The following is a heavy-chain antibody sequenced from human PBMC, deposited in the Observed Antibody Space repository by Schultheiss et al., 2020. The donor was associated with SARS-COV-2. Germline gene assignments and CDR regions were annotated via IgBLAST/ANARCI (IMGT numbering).Heavy chain of an antibody. V-gene: IGHV5-51*01. J-gene: IGHJ5*02. CDR2: IYPGDSDT. CDR1: GYSFTSYW. D-gene: IGHD1-26*01. CDR3: ARLSERLGYSGYP. Sequence: GGSLRLSCKGSGYSFTSYWIGWVRQMPGKGLEWMGIIYPGDSDTRYSPSFQGQVTISADKSISTAYLQWSSLKASDTAMYYCARLSERLGYSGYPWGQGTLVTVSS.